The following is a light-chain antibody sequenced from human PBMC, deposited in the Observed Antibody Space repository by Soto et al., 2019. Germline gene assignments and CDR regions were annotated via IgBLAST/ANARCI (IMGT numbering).Light chain of an antibody. CDR3: QQYGSSPYT. CDR1: QSVSSSY. CDR2: AAS. J-gene: IGKJ2*01. Sequence: DIVLTQSPSTLSLSPGERATLSCRASQSVSSSYLAWYQQKPGQAPRLLIYAASSRATGIPDRFSGSGSGTDFTLTISRLEPEDFATYYCQQYGSSPYTFGQGTKVEIK. V-gene: IGKV3-20*01.